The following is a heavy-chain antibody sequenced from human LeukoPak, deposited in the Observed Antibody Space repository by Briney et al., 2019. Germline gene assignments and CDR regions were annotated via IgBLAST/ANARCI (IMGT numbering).Heavy chain of an antibody. J-gene: IGHJ4*02. D-gene: IGHD1-14*01. CDR3: AGVNGTHFDY. CDR1: GGSFSGYY. Sequence: SETLSLTCAVYGGSFSGYYWSWIRQPPGNGLEWIGEINHSGSTNYNPSLKSRVTISVDTSKNQFSLKLSSVTAADTAVYYCAGVNGTHFDYWGQGTLVTVSS. CDR2: INHSGST. V-gene: IGHV4-34*01.